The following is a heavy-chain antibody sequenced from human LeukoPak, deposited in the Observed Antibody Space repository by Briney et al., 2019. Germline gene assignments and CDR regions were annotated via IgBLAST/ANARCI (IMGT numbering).Heavy chain of an antibody. CDR3: AREGIAAARHAFDI. J-gene: IGHJ3*02. CDR2: MNPNSGNT. V-gene: IGHV1-8*03. Sequence: ASVKVSCKASGYTFTSYDINWVRQATGQGLEWMGWMNPNSGNTGYAQKFQGRVTITRNTSISTAYMELSSLRSEDTAVYYCAREGIAAARHAFDIWGQGTMVTVSS. CDR1: GYTFTSYD. D-gene: IGHD6-13*01.